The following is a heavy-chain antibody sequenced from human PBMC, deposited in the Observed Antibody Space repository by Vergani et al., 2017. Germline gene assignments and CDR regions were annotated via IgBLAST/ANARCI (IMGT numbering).Heavy chain of an antibody. CDR1: GGSISSSSYY. Sequence: QLQLQESGPGLVKPSETLSLTCTVSGGSISSSSYYWGWIRQPPGKGLEWIGSIYYSGSTYYNPSLKSRVTISVDTSKNQFSLKLSSVTAADTAVYYCARGLEGFLVYFDYWGQGTLVTVSS. CDR2: IYYSGST. V-gene: IGHV4-39*07. CDR3: ARGLEGFLVYFDY. J-gene: IGHJ4*02. D-gene: IGHD2/OR15-2a*01.